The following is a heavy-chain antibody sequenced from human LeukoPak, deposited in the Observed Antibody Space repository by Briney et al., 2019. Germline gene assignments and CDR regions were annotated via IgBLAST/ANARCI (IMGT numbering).Heavy chain of an antibody. CDR3: ARAGMARINWFDP. CDR1: GGSISSSNW. J-gene: IGHJ5*02. Sequence: SETLSLTCAVSGGSISSSNWWSWVRQPPGKGLEWIGEIYHSGSTNYNPSLKSRVTISVDKSKNQFSLKLSSVTAADTAVYYCARAGMARINWFDPWGQGTLVTVSS. V-gene: IGHV4-4*02. CDR2: IYHSGST. D-gene: IGHD1-14*01.